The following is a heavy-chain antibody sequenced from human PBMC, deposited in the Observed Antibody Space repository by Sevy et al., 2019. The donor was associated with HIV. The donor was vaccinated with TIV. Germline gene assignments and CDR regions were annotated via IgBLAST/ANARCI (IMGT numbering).Heavy chain of an antibody. Sequence: GGSLRLSCAASGFTFSNARMSWVRQAPGKGLEWVGRIKSKTDGGTTDYAAPVKGRFTISTDESKNTLYLQMNSLKTEDTAVYYCTTDTGISDYDFWSGRDDTFDNWGQGTMVTVSS. J-gene: IGHJ3*02. V-gene: IGHV3-15*01. CDR3: TTDTGISDYDFWSGRDDTFDN. D-gene: IGHD3-3*01. CDR2: IKSKTDGGTT. CDR1: GFTFSNAR.